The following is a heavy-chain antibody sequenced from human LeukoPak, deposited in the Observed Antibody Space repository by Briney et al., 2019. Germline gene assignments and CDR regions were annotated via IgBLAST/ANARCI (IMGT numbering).Heavy chain of an antibody. V-gene: IGHV3-33*06. CDR1: GSTFSSYG. J-gene: IGHJ4*02. D-gene: IGHD4-11*01. CDR3: AKSAPSKY. CDR2: IWYDGSNK. Sequence: GGSLRLSCAASGSTFSSYGMHWVRQAPGKGLEWVAVIWYDGSNKHYVDSVKGRFTISRDNSKNTLYLQMNSLRAEDTAVYYCAKSAPSKYWGQGTLVTVSS.